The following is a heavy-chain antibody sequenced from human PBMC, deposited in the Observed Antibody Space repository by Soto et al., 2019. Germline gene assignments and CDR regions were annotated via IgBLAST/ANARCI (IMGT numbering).Heavy chain of an antibody. J-gene: IGHJ4*02. CDR1: GFTFSSYG. CDR3: TKGGYSGKRWYYFDY. V-gene: IGHV3-30*18. Sequence: QVQLVESGGGVVQPGRSVRLSCAASGFTFSSYGMHWVRQAPGKGLEWVAVISYDGSNKYYADSVKGRFTISRDNSKNTLYLQMNSLRAEDTAVSYCTKGGYSGKRWYYFDYWGQGTLVTVSS. CDR2: ISYDGSNK. D-gene: IGHD5-12*01.